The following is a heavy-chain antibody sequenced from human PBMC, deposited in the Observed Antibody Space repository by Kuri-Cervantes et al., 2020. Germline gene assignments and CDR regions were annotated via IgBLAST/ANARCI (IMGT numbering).Heavy chain of an antibody. Sequence: ASVKVSCKASGYTFTSYAMNWVRQAPGQGLEWMGWINTNTGDPTYAQGFTGRFVFSLDTSVSTAYLQISSLTAEDTAVYYCARGGPPKWERHYFDYWGQGTLVTVSS. D-gene: IGHD1-26*01. CDR2: INTNTGDP. V-gene: IGHV7-4-1*02. CDR1: GYTFTSYA. J-gene: IGHJ4*02. CDR3: ARGGPPKWERHYFDY.